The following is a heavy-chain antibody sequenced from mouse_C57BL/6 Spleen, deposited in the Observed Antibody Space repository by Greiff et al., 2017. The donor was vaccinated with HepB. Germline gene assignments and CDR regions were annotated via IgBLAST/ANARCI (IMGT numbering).Heavy chain of an antibody. CDR3: TREGTKGGFAY. CDR2: ISSGGDYI. V-gene: IGHV5-9-1*02. J-gene: IGHJ3*01. CDR1: GFTFSSYA. Sequence: EVQRVESGEGLVKPGGSLKLSCAASGFTFSSYAMSWVRQTPEKRLEWVAYISSGGDYIYYADTVKGRFTISRDNARNTLYLQMSSLKSEDTAMYYCTREGTKGGFAYWGQGTLVTVSA. D-gene: IGHD1-3*01.